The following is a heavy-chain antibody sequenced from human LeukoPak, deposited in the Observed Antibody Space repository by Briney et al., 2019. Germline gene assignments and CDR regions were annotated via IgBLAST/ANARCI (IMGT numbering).Heavy chain of an antibody. J-gene: IGHJ4*02. CDR2: ISGSGGST. CDR1: GFTFSSYA. Sequence: GGSLRLSCAASGFTFSSYAMSWVRQAPGKGLEWVSAISGSGGSTYYADSVKGRFTISRDNSKNTLYLQMNSLRAEDTAVCYCAKGNTGVLYYFDYWGQGTLVTVSS. CDR3: AKGNTGVLYYFDY. D-gene: IGHD1-14*01. V-gene: IGHV3-23*01.